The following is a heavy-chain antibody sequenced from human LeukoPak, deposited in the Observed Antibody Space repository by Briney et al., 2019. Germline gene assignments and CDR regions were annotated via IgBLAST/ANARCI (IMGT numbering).Heavy chain of an antibody. D-gene: IGHD3-22*01. CDR3: ARLPYYYDSSGYYYFSFDY. J-gene: IGHJ4*02. Sequence: WETLSLTCAVYGGSFSGYYWSWIRQPPGKGLEWIGEINHSGSTNYNPSLKSRVTISVDTSKNQFSLKLSSVTAADTAVYYCARLPYYYDSSGYYYFSFDYWGRGTLVTVSS. CDR1: GGSFSGYY. V-gene: IGHV4-34*01. CDR2: INHSGST.